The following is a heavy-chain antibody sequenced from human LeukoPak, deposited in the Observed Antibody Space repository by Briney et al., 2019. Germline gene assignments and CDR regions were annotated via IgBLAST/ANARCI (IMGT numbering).Heavy chain of an antibody. Sequence: PGGSLRLSCAASGFTFSSYGMHWVRQAPGKGLEWVAVIWYDGSNKYHADSVKGRFTISRDNSKNTLYLQMNSLRAEDTAVYYCARGPSRRGYSGYDRVYWGQGTLVTVSS. V-gene: IGHV3-33*01. D-gene: IGHD5-12*01. CDR2: IWYDGSNK. J-gene: IGHJ4*02. CDR1: GFTFSSYG. CDR3: ARGPSRRGYSGYDRVY.